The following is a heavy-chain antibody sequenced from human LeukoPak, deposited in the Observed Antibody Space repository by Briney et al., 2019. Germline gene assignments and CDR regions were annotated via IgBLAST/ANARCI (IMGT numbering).Heavy chain of an antibody. CDR3: ARVEYYYDSSGYYYVY. V-gene: IGHV1-18*01. CDR2: ISAYNGNT. Sequence: ASVKVSCKASGYTFTSYGISWVRHAPGQGLEWMGWISAYNGNTNYAQKLQGRVTMTTDTSTSTAYMELRSLRSDDTAVYYCARVEYYYDSSGYYYVYWGQGTLVTVSS. CDR1: GYTFTSYG. D-gene: IGHD3-22*01. J-gene: IGHJ4*02.